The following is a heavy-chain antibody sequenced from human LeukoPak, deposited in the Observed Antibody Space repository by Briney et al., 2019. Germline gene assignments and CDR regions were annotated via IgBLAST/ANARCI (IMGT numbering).Heavy chain of an antibody. D-gene: IGHD6-6*01. CDR1: GGSISSYY. V-gene: IGHV4-59*01. J-gene: IGHJ3*02. Sequence: SETLSLTCTVSGGSISSYYWSWIRQPPGKGLEWIGYIYYSGSTNYSPSLKSRVTISVDTSKNQFSPKLSSVTAADTAVYYCARGVRARHDAFDIWGQRTMVTVSS. CDR3: ARGVRARHDAFDI. CDR2: IYYSGST.